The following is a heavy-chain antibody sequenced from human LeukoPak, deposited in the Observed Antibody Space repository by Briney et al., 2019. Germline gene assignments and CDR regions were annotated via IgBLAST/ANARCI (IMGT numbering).Heavy chain of an antibody. D-gene: IGHD3-22*01. CDR2: IYYSGST. CDR1: GGSISSYY. J-gene: IGHJ4*02. V-gene: IGHV4-59*01. Sequence: SETLSLTCTVSGGSISSYYWSWIRQPPGKGLEWIGYIYYSGSTNYNPSLKSRVTISVDTSKNQFSLKLSSVTAADTAVYHCASYYYDSSGYYLDYWGQGTLVTVSS. CDR3: ASYYYDSSGYYLDY.